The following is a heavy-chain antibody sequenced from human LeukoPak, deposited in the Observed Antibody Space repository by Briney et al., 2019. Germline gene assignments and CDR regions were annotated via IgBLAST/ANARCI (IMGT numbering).Heavy chain of an antibody. CDR2: MNPNSGNT. D-gene: IGHD3-10*01. Sequence: GASVKVSCKASGYTFTSYDINWVRQATGQGLEWMGWMNPNSGNTGYAQKFQGRVTMTRNTSISTAYMELSSLRSEDTAVYYCARGGRNTYYYGSGRKGGSDYWGQGTLVTVSA. CDR3: ARGGRNTYYYGSGRKGGSDY. V-gene: IGHV1-8*02. CDR1: GYTFTSYD. J-gene: IGHJ4*02.